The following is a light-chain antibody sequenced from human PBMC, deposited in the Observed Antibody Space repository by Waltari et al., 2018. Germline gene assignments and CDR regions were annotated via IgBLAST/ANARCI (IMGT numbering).Light chain of an antibody. J-gene: IGLJ2*01. V-gene: IGLV2-14*03. CDR1: RSDLGAYNY. CDR2: DVT. CDR3: SSYRSTISVV. Sequence: QSALTQPASVSGSPGQSITLSCTGTRSDLGAYNYVSWYKQHPGKAPNLIIFDVTTRPSGVSDRFSGAKSGNTASLTIAALQAEDEGDYYCSSYRSTISVVFGGGTKVTVL.